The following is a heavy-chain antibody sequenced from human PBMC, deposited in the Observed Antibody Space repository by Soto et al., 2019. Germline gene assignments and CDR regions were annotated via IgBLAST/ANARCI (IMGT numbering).Heavy chain of an antibody. D-gene: IGHD3-16*02. CDR2: IIPIFGTA. Sequence: QGQLVQSGAEVKKPGSSVKVSCKSSVGTFSSYAISWVRQAPGQGLEWMGGIIPIFGTANYAQKFQGRVTITADESTRTAYMELSSMRSEDPDVYYCASVRITVGGVITYNWFDLWGQGTLVTVSS. CDR1: VGTFSSYA. V-gene: IGHV1-69*01. CDR3: ASVRITVGGVITYNWFDL. J-gene: IGHJ5*02.